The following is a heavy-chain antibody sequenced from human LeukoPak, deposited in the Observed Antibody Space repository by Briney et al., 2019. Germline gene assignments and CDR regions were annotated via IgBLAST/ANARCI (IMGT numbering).Heavy chain of an antibody. CDR3: ARGAGYSYRVAFDI. V-gene: IGHV3-20*04. D-gene: IGHD3-22*01. J-gene: IGHJ3*02. CDR1: GTTINDSG. Sequence: GALSPSCASAGTTINDSGMSWVRPAPGKGVGWVSGINWNGGSTGYADSVKGRFTIYRDNAKNSLYLQMNSLKAEDTALYYCARGAGYSYRVAFDIWGQGTMVTVSS. CDR2: INWNGGST.